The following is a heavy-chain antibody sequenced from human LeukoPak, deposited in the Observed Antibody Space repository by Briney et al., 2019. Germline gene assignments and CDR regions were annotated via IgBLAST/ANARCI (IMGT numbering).Heavy chain of an antibody. CDR1: GFTFSDYY. V-gene: IGHV3-11*01. CDR3: ARGFDYYDSSGLKDY. D-gene: IGHD3-22*01. CDR2: ISSSGSTI. J-gene: IGHJ4*02. Sequence: GGSLRLSCAASGFTFSDYYMSWIRQAPGKGLEWVSYISSSGSTIYYADSVKGRFTISRDNAKNLLYLQMNSLRAEDTAVYYCARGFDYYDSSGLKDYWGQGTLVTVSS.